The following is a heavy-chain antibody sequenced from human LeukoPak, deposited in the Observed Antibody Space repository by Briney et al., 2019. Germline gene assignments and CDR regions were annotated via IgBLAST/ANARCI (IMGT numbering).Heavy chain of an antibody. Sequence: GGSLRLSCAASRFTFSSDAMSWVRQAPGKGLEWVSAISGSGGSTYYADSVKGRFTISRDNSKNTLYLQMNSLRAEDTAVYYCAKDSPLGYYDSSGYLDYWGQGTLVTVSS. CDR1: RFTFSSDA. J-gene: IGHJ4*02. D-gene: IGHD3-22*01. CDR3: AKDSPLGYYDSSGYLDY. CDR2: ISGSGGST. V-gene: IGHV3-23*01.